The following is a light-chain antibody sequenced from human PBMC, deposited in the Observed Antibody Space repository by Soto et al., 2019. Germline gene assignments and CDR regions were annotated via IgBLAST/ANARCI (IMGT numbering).Light chain of an antibody. CDR1: QGITNY. Sequence: DIPMTQSPSSLSASVGDRVTITCRASQGITNYLAWYQQKPGKVPRLLIYAASTLQSGVPSRFSGSGSGTDFTLTISSLQTEDVASYYCQKYNSAPWTFGQGTKVEI. CDR2: AAS. J-gene: IGKJ1*01. CDR3: QKYNSAPWT. V-gene: IGKV1-27*01.